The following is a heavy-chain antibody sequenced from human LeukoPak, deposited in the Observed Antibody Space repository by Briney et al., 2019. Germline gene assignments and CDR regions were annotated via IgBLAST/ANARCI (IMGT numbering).Heavy chain of an antibody. D-gene: IGHD3-10*01. CDR3: ARDCATMVRGVIMAFDY. V-gene: IGHV4-30-4*01. Sequence: PSQTLSLTCAVSGGSISSGDYYWSWIRQPPGKGLEWIGYIYYSGSTYYNPSLKSRVTISVDTSKNQFSLKLSSVTAADTAVYYGARDCATMVRGVIMAFDYWGQGTLVTVSS. CDR2: IYYSGST. J-gene: IGHJ4*02. CDR1: GGSISSGDYY.